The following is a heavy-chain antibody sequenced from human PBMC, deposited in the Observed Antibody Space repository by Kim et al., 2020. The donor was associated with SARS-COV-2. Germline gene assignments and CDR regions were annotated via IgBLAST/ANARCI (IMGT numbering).Heavy chain of an antibody. J-gene: IGHJ4*02. CDR3: TALLWFGELLGDS. V-gene: IGHV3-49*04. CDR2: IRNKVYSGAT. Sequence: GGSLRLSCTASGFPFGDYAVTWVRQAPGKGLEWVGLIRNKVYSGATEYAASVKGRFTISRDDSKSIAYLQMNSLETEDTAVYFCTALLWFGELLGDSWGQGTLVTVSS. D-gene: IGHD3-10*01. CDR1: GFPFGDYA.